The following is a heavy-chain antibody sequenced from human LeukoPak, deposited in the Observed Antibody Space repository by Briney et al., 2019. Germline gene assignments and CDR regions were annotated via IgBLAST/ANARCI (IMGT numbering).Heavy chain of an antibody. Sequence: GGSLRLSYAASGFTFSSYSMNWVRQAPGKGLEWVSSISSSSSYIYYADSVKGRFTISRDNAKNSLYLQMNSLRAEDTAVYYCAKDECSSTSCFLYYYYGMDVWGQGTTVTVSS. CDR3: AKDECSSTSCFLYYYYGMDV. V-gene: IGHV3-21*01. CDR1: GFTFSSYS. CDR2: ISSSSSYI. J-gene: IGHJ6*02. D-gene: IGHD2-2*01.